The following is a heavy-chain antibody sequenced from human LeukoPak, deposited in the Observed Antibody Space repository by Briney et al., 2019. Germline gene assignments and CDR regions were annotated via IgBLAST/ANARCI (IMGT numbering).Heavy chain of an antibody. CDR2: ISGSGGST. CDR1: GFTFSSYA. Sequence: PGGSLRLPCAASGFTFSSYAMSWVRQAPGKGLEWVSAISGSGGSTYYADSVKGRFTISRDNSKNTLYLQMNSLRAEDTAVYYCAKGAGYDYVWGSYRYTGGGAFDIWGQGTMVTVSS. V-gene: IGHV3-23*01. CDR3: AKGAGYDYVWGSYRYTGGGAFDI. J-gene: IGHJ3*02. D-gene: IGHD3-16*02.